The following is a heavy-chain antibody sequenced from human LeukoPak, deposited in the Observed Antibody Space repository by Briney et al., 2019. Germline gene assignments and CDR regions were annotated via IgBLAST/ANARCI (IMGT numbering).Heavy chain of an antibody. D-gene: IGHD3-22*01. CDR3: ATNRGDYYDSSGYPY. Sequence: GASVKVSCKVSGYTLTELSMHWVRQAPGKGVEWMGGFDPEDGETIYAQKFQGRVTMTEDTSTDTAYMELSSLRSEDTAVYYCATNRGDYYDSSGYPYWGQGTLVTVSS. V-gene: IGHV1-24*01. J-gene: IGHJ4*02. CDR1: GYTLTELS. CDR2: FDPEDGET.